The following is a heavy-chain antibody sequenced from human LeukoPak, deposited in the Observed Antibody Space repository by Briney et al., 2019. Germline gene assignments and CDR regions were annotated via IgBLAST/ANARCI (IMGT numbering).Heavy chain of an antibody. CDR2: IFYSGTT. J-gene: IGHJ4*02. D-gene: IGHD4-17*01. CDR3: ARGPVTLDY. Sequence: SETLSLTCTVSGGSISGYYWGWIRQPPGKGLEYIGFIFYSGTTNYNPSLKSRVTISVDTSKNQFSLKLSSVTAADTAVYYCARGPVTLDYWGQGTLVTVSS. CDR1: GGSISGYY. V-gene: IGHV4-59*12.